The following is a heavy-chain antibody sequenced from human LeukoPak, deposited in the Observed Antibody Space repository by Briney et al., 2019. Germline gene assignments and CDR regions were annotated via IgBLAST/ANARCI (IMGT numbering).Heavy chain of an antibody. CDR2: IIPIFGTA. J-gene: IGHJ4*02. D-gene: IGHD3-9*01. CDR1: GYTFTSYA. CDR3: ASSRARQLRYFDALDREGFAY. Sequence: GASVKVSCKASGYTFTSYAMHWVRQAPGQGLEWMGGIIPIFGTANYAQKFQGRVTITTDESTSTAYMELSSLRSEDTAVYYCASSRARQLRYFDALDREGFAYWGQGTLVTVSS. V-gene: IGHV1-69*05.